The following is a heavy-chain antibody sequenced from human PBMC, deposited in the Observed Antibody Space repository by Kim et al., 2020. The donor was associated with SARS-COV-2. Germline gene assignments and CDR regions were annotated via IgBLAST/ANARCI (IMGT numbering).Heavy chain of an antibody. CDR2: ILYDGSNK. D-gene: IGHD1-26*01. Sequence: GGSLRLSCAASGFTFSIYAMHCVRQAPVKGLEWVAVILYDGSNKYYADSVKGRFTISRDNSKNTLYLQMNSLRAEDTAVYYCARDRSGSYFDYWGQGTLVPVSS. J-gene: IGHJ4*02. V-gene: IGHV3-30-3*01. CDR1: GFTFSIYA. CDR3: ARDRSGSYFDY.